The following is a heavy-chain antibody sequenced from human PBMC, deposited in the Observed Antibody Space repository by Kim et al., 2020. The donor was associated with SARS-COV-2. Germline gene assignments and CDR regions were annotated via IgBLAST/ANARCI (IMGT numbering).Heavy chain of an antibody. CDR1: GYNITEGA. Sequence: ASVKVSCKVSGYNITEGARHGGRQAAGKGREGRGGLDPEDGETIYAQKFQGRVTMTEDTSTDTAYMELSSLRSEDTAGYDCATSPARVGAPGDDYEYYG. CDR2: LDPEDGET. V-gene: IGHV1-24*01. D-gene: IGHD1-26*01. CDR3: ATSPARVGAPGDDYEYYG. J-gene: IGHJ6*01.